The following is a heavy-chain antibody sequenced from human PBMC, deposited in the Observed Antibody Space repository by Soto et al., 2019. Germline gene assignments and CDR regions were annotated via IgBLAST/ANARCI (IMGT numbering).Heavy chain of an antibody. D-gene: IGHD3-3*01. CDR3: ARGVAYYDFWSGYSQDYYYGMDV. CDR2: IYYSGST. J-gene: IGHJ6*02. V-gene: IGHV4-59*01. CDR1: GGSISSYY. Sequence: SETLSLTCTVSGGSISSYYWSWIRQPPGKGLEWIGYIYYSGSTNYNPSLKSRVTTSVDTSKNQFSLKLSSVTAADTAVYYCARGVAYYDFWSGYSQDYYYGMDVWGQGTTVTVSS.